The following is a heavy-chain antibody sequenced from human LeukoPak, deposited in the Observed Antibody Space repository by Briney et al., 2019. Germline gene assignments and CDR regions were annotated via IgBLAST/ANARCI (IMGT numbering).Heavy chain of an antibody. D-gene: IGHD1-14*01. CDR2: IYSGGST. CDR1: GFTVSSNY. V-gene: IGHV3-53*01. CDR3: AKAGRNAFDI. J-gene: IGHJ3*02. Sequence: PGGSLRLSCAASGFTVSSNYMSWVRQAPGKGLEWVSVIYSGGSTYYADSVKGRFTISRDNSKNTLYLQVNSLRAEDTAVYCCAKAGRNAFDIWGQGTMVTVSS.